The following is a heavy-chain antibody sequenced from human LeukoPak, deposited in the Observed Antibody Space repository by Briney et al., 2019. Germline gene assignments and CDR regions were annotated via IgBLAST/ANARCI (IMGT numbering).Heavy chain of an antibody. V-gene: IGHV1-69*04. CDR3: ARESTGEWLLLV. CDR1: GGTFSSYA. CDR2: IIPILGIA. J-gene: IGHJ4*02. D-gene: IGHD3-22*01. Sequence: SVKVSCKASGGTFSSYAISWVRQAPGQGLERMGRIIPILGIANYAQKFQGRVTITADKSTSTAYMELSSLRSEDTAVYYCARESTGEWLLLVWGQGTLVTVSS.